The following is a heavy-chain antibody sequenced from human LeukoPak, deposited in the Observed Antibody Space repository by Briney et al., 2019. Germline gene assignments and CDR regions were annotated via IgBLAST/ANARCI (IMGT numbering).Heavy chain of an antibody. J-gene: IGHJ4*02. CDR1: GFTFSAYS. D-gene: IGHD3/OR15-3a*01. CDR2: VSPHSSTI. Sequence: GGSLRLSCAASGFTFSAYSMNWVRQAPGKGLEWVAYVSPHSSTIRYVDSVKGRFTISRDNAENSLYLQMSSLRDEDTAVYYCARGLDWAFDYWGQGTLVTVSS. V-gene: IGHV3-48*02. CDR3: ARGLDWAFDY.